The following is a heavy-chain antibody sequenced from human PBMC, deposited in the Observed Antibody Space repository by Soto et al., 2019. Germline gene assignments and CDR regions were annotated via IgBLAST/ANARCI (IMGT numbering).Heavy chain of an antibody. V-gene: IGHV4-34*01. J-gene: IGHJ5*02. CDR2: INHSGST. D-gene: IGHD3-22*01. CDR1: GGSFSGYY. CDR3: ARGPYSYDSSAFDP. Sequence: SETLSLTCAVYGGSFSGYYWSWIRQPPGKGLEWIGEINHSGSTNYNPSLKSRVTISVDTSKNQFSLKLSSVTAADTAVYYCARGPYSYDSSAFDPCGQGTLLTLSS.